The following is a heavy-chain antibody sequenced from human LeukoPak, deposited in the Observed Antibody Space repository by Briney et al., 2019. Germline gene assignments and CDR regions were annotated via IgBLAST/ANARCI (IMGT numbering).Heavy chain of an antibody. CDR2: IYHSGST. CDR1: GYSISSGYY. Sequence: PSETLSLTCTVSGYSISSGYYWGWIRQPPGKGLEWIGSIYHSGSTYYNPSLKSRVTMSVDTSKNQFSLKLSSVTAADTAVYYCARNGEALYSGYDSYDYWGQGTLVTVSS. CDR3: ARNGEALYSGYDSYDY. D-gene: IGHD5-12*01. J-gene: IGHJ4*02. V-gene: IGHV4-38-2*02.